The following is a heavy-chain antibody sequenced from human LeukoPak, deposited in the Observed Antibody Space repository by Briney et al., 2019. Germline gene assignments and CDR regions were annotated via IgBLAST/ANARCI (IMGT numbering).Heavy chain of an antibody. CDR1: GFTFSSYW. J-gene: IGHJ4*02. CDR2: INWNGGST. Sequence: PGGSLRLSCAASGFTFSSYWIHWVRQAPGKGLEWVSGINWNGGSTGYADSVKGRFTISRDNAKNSLYLQMNSLRAEDTALYYCARARSTGYYVADYWGQGTLVTVSS. V-gene: IGHV3-20*04. CDR3: ARARSTGYYVADY. D-gene: IGHD3-9*01.